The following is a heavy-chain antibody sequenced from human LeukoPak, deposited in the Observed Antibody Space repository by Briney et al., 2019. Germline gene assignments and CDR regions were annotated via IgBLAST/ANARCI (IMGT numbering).Heavy chain of an antibody. J-gene: IGHJ4*02. V-gene: IGHV1-69*15. CDR3: ARVHRIAAAASYYFDY. D-gene: IGHD6-13*01. Sequence: SVKVSCKASGGTFSSYAISWVRQAPGQGLEWMGRIIPIFGTANYAQKFQGRVTITADESTSTAYMELSSLRSEDTAVYYCARVHRIAAAASYYFDYWGQGTLVTVSS. CDR1: GGTFSSYA. CDR2: IIPIFGTA.